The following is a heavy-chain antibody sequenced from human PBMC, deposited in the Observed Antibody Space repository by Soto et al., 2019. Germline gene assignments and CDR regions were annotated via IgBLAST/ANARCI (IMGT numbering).Heavy chain of an antibody. CDR2: MNPNSGNT. J-gene: IGHJ5*02. V-gene: IGHV1-8*01. Sequence: ASVKVSCKASGYTFTSYDINWVRQATGQGLEWMGWMNPNSGNTGYSQKFQGRVTITRDTSASTAYMELSSLRSEDTAVYYCARGSWESRWFGESNWFDPWGQGTLVTVSS. CDR3: ARGSWESRWFGESNWFDP. CDR1: GYTFTSYD. D-gene: IGHD3-10*01.